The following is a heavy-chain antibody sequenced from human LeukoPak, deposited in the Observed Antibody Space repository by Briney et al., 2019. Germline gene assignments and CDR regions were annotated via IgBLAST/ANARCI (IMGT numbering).Heavy chain of an antibody. CDR3: AKNLWPLGSGWYLGY. CDR2: ISYDGSNE. D-gene: IGHD6-19*01. V-gene: IGHV3-30*18. J-gene: IGHJ4*02. CDR1: GFTFSSYG. Sequence: SLRLSCAASGFTFSSYGTHWVRHAPGKGLEWVAVISYDGSNEHYADSVKGRFTIYRDNSKNALYLQMNSLRAEDTAGYYCAKNLWPLGSGWYLGYWGQGTLVTVSS.